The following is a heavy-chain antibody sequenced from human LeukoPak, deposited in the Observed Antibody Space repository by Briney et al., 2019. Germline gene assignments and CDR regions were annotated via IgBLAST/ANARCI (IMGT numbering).Heavy chain of an antibody. J-gene: IGHJ5*02. Sequence: SVKVSCKASGGTFSSYAISWVRQAPGQGLEWMGGIIPIFGRANYAQKFQGRVTITTDESTSTAYMELSSLRSEDTAVYYCAGVSTGTTGWFDPWGQGTLVTVSS. CDR2: IIPIFGRA. CDR3: AGVSTGTTGWFDP. V-gene: IGHV1-69*05. D-gene: IGHD4-11*01. CDR1: GGTFSSYA.